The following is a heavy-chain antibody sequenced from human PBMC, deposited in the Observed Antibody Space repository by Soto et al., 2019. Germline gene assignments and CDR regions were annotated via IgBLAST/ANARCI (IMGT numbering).Heavy chain of an antibody. V-gene: IGHV1-69*12. CDR3: ASVDTAISYYYYGMDV. Sequence: QVQLVQSGAEVKKPGSSVKVSCKASGGTFSSYAISWVRQAPGQGLEWMGGIIPIFGTANYAQKFQGRVTITAHXXTXSAYMELSSLRSEDTAVYYCASVDTAISYYYYGMDVWGQGTTVTVSS. J-gene: IGHJ6*02. CDR1: GGTFSSYA. CDR2: IIPIFGTA. D-gene: IGHD5-18*01.